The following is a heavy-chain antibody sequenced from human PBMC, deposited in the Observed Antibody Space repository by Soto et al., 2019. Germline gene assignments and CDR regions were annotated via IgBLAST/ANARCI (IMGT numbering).Heavy chain of an antibody. CDR2: ISSSSDST. V-gene: IGHV3-23*01. D-gene: IGHD1-26*01. CDR3: AKGRGRSRYGMDV. Sequence: DVQLLESGGGLVQPGGSLRLSCAASGFSFSTNAMSWVRQAPGKGLEWVSSISSSSDSTYYADSVKGRFTVSRDNSMKTLYLQMNSLRADDTAVYYCAKGRGRSRYGMDVWGQGTTVTVSS. J-gene: IGHJ6*02. CDR1: GFSFSTNA.